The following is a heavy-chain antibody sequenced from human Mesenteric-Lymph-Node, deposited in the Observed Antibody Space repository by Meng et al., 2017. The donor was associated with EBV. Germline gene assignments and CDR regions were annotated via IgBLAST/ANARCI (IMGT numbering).Heavy chain of an antibody. CDR2: INTYNGDT. CDR3: ARDTRGYFDHRADSFDV. V-gene: IGHV1-18*01. J-gene: IGHJ6*02. D-gene: IGHD3-22*01. CDR1: GYTFTNNA. Sequence: VQSCVDVTTPGASLRIACKTAGYTFTNNASSWVRRAPGQGREWMGWINTYNGDTFFPKKVEGRVTLTTDTSTYTAYMELRSLTSADTAVYYCARDTRGYFDHRADSFDVWGQGTTVTVSS.